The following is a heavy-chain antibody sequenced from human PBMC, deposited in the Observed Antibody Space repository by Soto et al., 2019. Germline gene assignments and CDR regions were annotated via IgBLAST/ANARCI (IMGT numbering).Heavy chain of an antibody. CDR2: ISGSGDST. D-gene: IGHD1-26*01. CDR3: ARRGSGSYYDY. Sequence: EVQLLETGGGLVQPGGSLRLSCAASGFTFSSYAMRWVRQAPVKGLEWVSAISGSGDSTYYADSVKGRFTISRDNSKNTLYLQMNSLRAEGTAVYYCARRGSGSYYDYWGQGNLVTVSP. J-gene: IGHJ4*02. CDR1: GFTFSSYA. V-gene: IGHV3-23*01.